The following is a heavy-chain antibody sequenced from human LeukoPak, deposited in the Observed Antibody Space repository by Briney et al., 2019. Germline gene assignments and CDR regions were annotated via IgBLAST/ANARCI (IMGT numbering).Heavy chain of an antibody. J-gene: IGHJ4*02. V-gene: IGHV3-15*01. Sequence: PGGSLRLSCAASGFTFSNAWMSWVRQAPGKGLEWVGRIKSKTDGGTTDYAAPVKGRFTISRDDSKNTLYLQMNSLKTEDTAVYYCTTLALDSYEDYYFDYWGQGTLVTVSS. CDR2: IKSKTDGGTT. D-gene: IGHD5-18*01. CDR1: GFTFSNAW. CDR3: TTLALDSYEDYYFDY.